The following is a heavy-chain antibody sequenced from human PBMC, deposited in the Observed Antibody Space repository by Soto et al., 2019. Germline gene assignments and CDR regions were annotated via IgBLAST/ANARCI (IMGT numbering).Heavy chain of an antibody. CDR1: GGSISSSSYY. CDR3: ARQPLVVVAATFDY. CDR2: IYYSGST. V-gene: IGHV4-39*01. J-gene: IGHJ4*02. Sequence: SETLSLTCTVSGGSISSSSYYWGWIRQPPGKGLEWIGSIYYSGSTYYNPSLKSRVTISVDTSKNQFSLKLSSVTAADTAVYYCARQPLVVVAATFDYWGQGTLVTVS. D-gene: IGHD2-15*01.